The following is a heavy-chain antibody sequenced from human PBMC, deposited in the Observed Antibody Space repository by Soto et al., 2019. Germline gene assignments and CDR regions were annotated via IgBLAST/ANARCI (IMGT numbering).Heavy chain of an antibody. CDR3: VRGGRGYTRDDVFDI. V-gene: IGHV3-21*06. J-gene: IGHJ3*02. CDR1: GFTFSSYS. Sequence: EVQLVESGGGLVKPGGSLRLSCVDSGFTFSSYSMNWVRQAPGKGLEWVSSISSTSSPIFYADSLKGRFTIFRDNSQSSLYLQMNSRRAEDTAVYYCVRGGRGYTRDDVFDIWGQGTMVTVSS. CDR2: ISSTSSPI. D-gene: IGHD2-2*02.